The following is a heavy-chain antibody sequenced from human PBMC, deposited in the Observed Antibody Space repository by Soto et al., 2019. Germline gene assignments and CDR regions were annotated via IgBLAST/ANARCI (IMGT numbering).Heavy chain of an antibody. CDR2: IYWDDDK. V-gene: IGHV2-5*02. J-gene: IGHJ5*01. D-gene: IGHD6-25*01. Sequence: QITLKESGPTQVKPTQTLTLNCTVSGFSLSTIGVGVGWIRQPPGKALEWLALIYWDDDKRYSPSLKRRLTITKDTSKNQVVLTLTNMDPVDTATYYCAHTTGSGGWAITDSWGQGTLVTVSP. CDR1: GFSLSTIGVG. CDR3: AHTTGSGGWAITDS.